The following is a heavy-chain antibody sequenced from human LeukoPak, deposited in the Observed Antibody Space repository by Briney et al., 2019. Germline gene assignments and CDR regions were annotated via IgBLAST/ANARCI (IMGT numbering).Heavy chain of an antibody. V-gene: IGHV3-21*01. J-gene: IGHJ5*02. CDR2: ISSSSSYI. Sequence: GGSLRVYREASGFTVSSYSIKWVPDATGKGLWWVSSISSSSSYIYYADSVKGRFTISRDNAKNSLYLQMNSLRAEDTAVYYCARGTRVAANLHTAWGQGTLVTVSS. D-gene: IGHD2-15*01. CDR1: GFTVSSYS. CDR3: ARGTRVAANLHTA.